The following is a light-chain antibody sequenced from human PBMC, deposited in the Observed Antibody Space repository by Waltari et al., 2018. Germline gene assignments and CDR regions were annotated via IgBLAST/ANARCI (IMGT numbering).Light chain of an antibody. CDR2: DLR. Sequence: QSALTQPRSVSGSPGQSVTISCTGTSSDVGGYNYVSWYQQHPGKAPQLMLYDLRKRAPGVHYGFPGSKSGNTASLTIAGIQAEDEADYYCCSYAGSYTWVFGGGTKLTVL. CDR1: SSDVGGYNY. J-gene: IGLJ3*02. CDR3: CSYAGSYTWV. V-gene: IGLV2-11*01.